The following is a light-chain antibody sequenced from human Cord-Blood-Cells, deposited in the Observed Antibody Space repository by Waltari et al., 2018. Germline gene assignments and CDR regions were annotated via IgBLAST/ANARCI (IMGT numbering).Light chain of an antibody. Sequence: QSALTQPPSASGSPGQSVTIPCTGTSSDVGGYTYVSWYQQHPGKAPKLMIYEVSKRPSGVPDRFSGSKSGNTASLTVSGLQAEDEADYYCSSYAGSNNVFGGGTKLTVL. CDR1: SSDVGGYTY. J-gene: IGLJ3*02. CDR3: SSYAGSNNV. CDR2: EVS. V-gene: IGLV2-8*01.